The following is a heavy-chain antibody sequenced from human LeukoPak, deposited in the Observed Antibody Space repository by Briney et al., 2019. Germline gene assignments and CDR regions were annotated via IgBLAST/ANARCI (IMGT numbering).Heavy chain of an antibody. D-gene: IGHD3-10*01. Sequence: SETLSLTCSVSGGSISSSSYYWGWIRQPPGKGLEWIGNIYYSGSTYYHPSLNSRVTISVDTSKNQFSLKLTSVTAADTAVYYCARTRYYYNSRSYGAPYYFDYWGQGTLVTVSS. CDR1: GGSISSSSYY. CDR2: IYYSGST. CDR3: ARTRYYYNSRSYGAPYYFDY. J-gene: IGHJ4*02. V-gene: IGHV4-39*01.